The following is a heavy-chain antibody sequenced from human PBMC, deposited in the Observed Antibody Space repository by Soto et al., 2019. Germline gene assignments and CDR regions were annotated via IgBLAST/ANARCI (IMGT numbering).Heavy chain of an antibody. D-gene: IGHD2-8*01. CDR2: ARNRAHSYTT. Sequence: VELVQSGAEVKKPGASVKVSCKASGYTFSDHHMDWVRQAPGKGLEWVGRARNRAHSYTTAYAASVKGRFTISRDDSKNSLSLQMNSLKIEDTAVYFCARLMGTSFDLWGQGTLVTVSS. J-gene: IGHJ4*02. CDR3: ARLMGTSFDL. V-gene: IGHV3-72*01. CDR1: GYTFSDHH.